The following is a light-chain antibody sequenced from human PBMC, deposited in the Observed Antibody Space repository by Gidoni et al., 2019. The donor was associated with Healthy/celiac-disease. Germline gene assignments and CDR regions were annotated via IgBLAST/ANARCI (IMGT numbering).Light chain of an antibody. CDR1: QDISNY. J-gene: IGKJ2*01. CDR2: DAS. CDR3: QKYDNLPYT. V-gene: IGKV1-33*01. Sequence: DIQMTQSPSSLSASVGDRVTIICQASQDISNYLNWYQQKPGKAPKLLIYDASNLETGVPSRFSGSGSGTDFTFTISSLQPEDIATYYCQKYDNLPYTVGQGTKLEIK.